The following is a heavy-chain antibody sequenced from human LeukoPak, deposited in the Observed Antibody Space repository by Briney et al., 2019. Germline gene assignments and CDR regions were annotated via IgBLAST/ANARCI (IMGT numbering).Heavy chain of an antibody. Sequence: GGSLRLSCAASGFTFSSYGMHWVRQAPGKGLEWVAVIWYDGSNKYYADSVKGRFTISRDNSKNTLYPQMNSLRAEDTAVYYCARGRAELELVNWFDPWGQGTLVTVSS. D-gene: IGHD1-7*01. CDR1: GFTFSSYG. J-gene: IGHJ5*02. V-gene: IGHV3-33*01. CDR3: ARGRAELELVNWFDP. CDR2: IWYDGSNK.